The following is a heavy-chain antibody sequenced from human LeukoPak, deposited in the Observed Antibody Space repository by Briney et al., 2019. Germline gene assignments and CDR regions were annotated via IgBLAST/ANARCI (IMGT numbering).Heavy chain of an antibody. CDR3: ARFTMVRSFDL. J-gene: IGHJ2*01. V-gene: IGHV4-61*09. D-gene: IGHD3-10*01. CDR2: VYSTGNT. Sequence: SETLSLTCTVSAVSISSGNFYWSWIRQSAGKGLEWIGHVYSTGNTKYNPSLKSRVTISADTSKNQFSLKLSPVTAADTAVYYCARFTMVRSFDLWGRGTLVTVSS. CDR1: AVSISSGNFY.